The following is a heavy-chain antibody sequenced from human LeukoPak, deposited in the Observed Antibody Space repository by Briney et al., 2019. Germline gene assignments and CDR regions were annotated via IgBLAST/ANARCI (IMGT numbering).Heavy chain of an antibody. D-gene: IGHD6-13*01. J-gene: IGHJ6*03. Sequence: ASVKVSCKASGYTFTSYDINWVRQATGQGLEWMGWMNPNSGNTGYAQKFQGRVTITRNTSISTAYMELSSLRSEDTAVYYCARGRGSSFPPYYMDVWGKGTTVTVSS. CDR1: GYTFTSYD. CDR2: MNPNSGNT. V-gene: IGHV1-8*03. CDR3: ARGRGSSFPPYYMDV.